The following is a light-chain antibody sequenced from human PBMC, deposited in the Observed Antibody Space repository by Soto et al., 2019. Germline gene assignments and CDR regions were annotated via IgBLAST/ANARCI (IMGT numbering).Light chain of an antibody. Sequence: QSALTQPASVSGSLGQSITISCSGSSSDVGGYNYVSWYQQHPGQAPKLLIHEVTNRPSTISDRFSGSKSANTASLTISGLQAEDEAHYYCSSYTTFKTPHVAFGGGTKLTVL. V-gene: IGLV2-14*01. CDR3: SSYTTFKTPHVA. CDR1: SSDVGGYNY. CDR2: EVT. J-gene: IGLJ2*01.